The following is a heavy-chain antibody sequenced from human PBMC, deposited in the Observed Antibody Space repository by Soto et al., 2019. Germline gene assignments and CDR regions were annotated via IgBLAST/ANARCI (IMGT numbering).Heavy chain of an antibody. V-gene: IGHV5-51*01. D-gene: IGHD5-18*01. J-gene: IGHJ6*02. CDR3: ARQDSSYGVYYYYGMDV. Sequence: GESLKISCKGSGYSFTSYWIGWVGLMPGKGLEGMGIIYPGDSDTRYSPSFQGQVTISADKSISTAYLQWSSLKASDTAMYYCARQDSSYGVYYYYGMDVWGQGTTVTVSS. CDR1: GYSFTSYW. CDR2: IYPGDSDT.